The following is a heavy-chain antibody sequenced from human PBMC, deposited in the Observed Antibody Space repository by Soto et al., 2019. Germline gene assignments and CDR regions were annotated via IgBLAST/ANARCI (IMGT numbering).Heavy chain of an antibody. CDR3: ERGRSGREYYYYYGMGV. J-gene: IGHJ6*02. V-gene: IGHV4-34*01. D-gene: IGHD5-12*01. CDR1: GGSFSGYY. CDR2: INHSGST. Sequence: SETLSLTCAVYGGSFSGYYWSWIRQPPGKGLEWIGEINHSGSTNYNPSLKSRVTISVDTSKNQFSLKLSSVTAADTAVYYCERGRSGREYYYYYGMGVWGQGTTDTGSS.